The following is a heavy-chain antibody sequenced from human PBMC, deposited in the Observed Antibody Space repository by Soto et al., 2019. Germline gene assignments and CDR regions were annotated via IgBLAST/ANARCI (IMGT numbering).Heavy chain of an antibody. D-gene: IGHD3-16*01. CDR2: IIPIFGTA. Sequence: SVKVSCKASGGTFSSYSISWVRQAPGQGLEWMGGIIPIFGTANYAQKFQGRVTITADESTSTAYMELSSLRSEDTAVYYCARLVDDYVWGTVFDYWGQGTLVTVSS. CDR3: ARLVDDYVWGTVFDY. V-gene: IGHV1-69*13. CDR1: GGTFSSYS. J-gene: IGHJ4*02.